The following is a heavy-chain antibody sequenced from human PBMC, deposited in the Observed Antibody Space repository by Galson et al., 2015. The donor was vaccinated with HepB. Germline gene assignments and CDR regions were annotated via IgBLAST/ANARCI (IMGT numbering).Heavy chain of an antibody. D-gene: IGHD2-21*02. CDR2: IDPSDSYT. V-gene: IGHV5-10-1*01. CDR3: ARQTVVVTANAGPGDI. Sequence: QSGAEVTKPGESLRISCKGSGYSFTSYWISWVRQMPGKGLEWMGRIDPSDSYTNYSPSFQGHVTISADKSISTAYLQWSSLKASDTAMYYCARQTVVVTANAGPGDIWGQGTMVTVSS. CDR1: GYSFTSYW. J-gene: IGHJ3*02.